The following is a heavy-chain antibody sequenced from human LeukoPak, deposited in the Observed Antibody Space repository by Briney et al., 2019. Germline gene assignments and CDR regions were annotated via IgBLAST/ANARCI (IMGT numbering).Heavy chain of an antibody. Sequence: GGSLRLSCAASGFTFSDYYMSWIRQAPGKGLEWVSYISSSGSTIYYADSVKGRFTISRDNAKNSLYLQMNSLRAEDTAVYFCAKRGVVIRVILVGFHKEAYYFDSWGQGALVTVSS. CDR1: GFTFSDYY. CDR2: ISSSGSTI. CDR3: AKRGVVIRVILVGFHKEAYYFDS. J-gene: IGHJ4*02. V-gene: IGHV3-11*01. D-gene: IGHD3-22*01.